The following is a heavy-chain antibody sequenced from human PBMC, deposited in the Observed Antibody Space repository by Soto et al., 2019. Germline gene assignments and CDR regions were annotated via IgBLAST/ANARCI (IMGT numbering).Heavy chain of an antibody. J-gene: IGHJ6*04. CDR2: IYYSGST. CDR1: GGSISSSSFH. Sequence: SETLSLTCTVSGGSISSSSFHWGWIRQPPGKGLEWIGSIYYSGSTYYSPSLKSRVTISVDTSKNQFSLKLSSVTAADTAVYYCGRKREYYYASGRAPPLYGMDVWGKGTTVTVSS. CDR3: GRKREYYYASGRAPPLYGMDV. D-gene: IGHD3-10*01. V-gene: IGHV4-39*01.